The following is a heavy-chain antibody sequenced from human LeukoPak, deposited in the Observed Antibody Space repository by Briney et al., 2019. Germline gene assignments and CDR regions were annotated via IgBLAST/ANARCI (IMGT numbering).Heavy chain of an antibody. Sequence: GSLRLSCAASGFTFSNAWMSWIRQPPGKGLEWIGYIYYSGSTNYNPSLKSRVTISVDTSKNQFSLKLSSVTAADTAVYYCARGYEDWGQGTLVTVSS. CDR1: GFTFSNAW. V-gene: IGHV4-59*01. CDR3: ARGYED. D-gene: IGHD5-12*01. J-gene: IGHJ4*02. CDR2: IYYSGST.